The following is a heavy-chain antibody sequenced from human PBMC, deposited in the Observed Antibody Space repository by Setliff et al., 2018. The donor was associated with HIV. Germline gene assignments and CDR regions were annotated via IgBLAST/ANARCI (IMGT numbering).Heavy chain of an antibody. CDR3: ARLGTRTVAADADFDS. CDR2: IYYSGST. V-gene: IGHV4-31*03. Sequence: SETLSLTCTVSGGSISSGGYYWSWIRQHPGKGLEWIGYIYYSGSTYYNPSLKSRLIISLDTPKNQFSLRLISVTAADTAVYYCARLGTRTVAADADFDSWGQGALVTVSS. CDR1: GGSISSGGYY. J-gene: IGHJ4*02. D-gene: IGHD2-15*01.